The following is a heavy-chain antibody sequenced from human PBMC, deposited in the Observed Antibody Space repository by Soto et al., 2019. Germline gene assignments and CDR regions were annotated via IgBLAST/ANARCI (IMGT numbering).Heavy chain of an antibody. CDR3: AREDRYSGYDHFDY. D-gene: IGHD5-12*01. J-gene: IGHJ4*02. CDR2: ISSSSNTV. CDR1: GFPFSTYP. V-gene: IGHV3-48*02. Sequence: GGSLRLSCAASGFPFSTYPMNWVRQAPGRGLEWVSYISSSSNTVYFADSVKGRFTISRDNAKSSLYLQMISLIDEDTAVYYCAREDRYSGYDHFDYWGQGALVTVSS.